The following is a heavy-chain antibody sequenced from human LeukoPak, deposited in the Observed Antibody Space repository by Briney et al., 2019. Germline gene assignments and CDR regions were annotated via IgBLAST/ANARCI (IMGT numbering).Heavy chain of an antibody. J-gene: IGHJ4*02. CDR3: ARDPTYGGTLGPFGY. V-gene: IGHV3-21*01. Sequence: GGSLRLSCAASGFTFSSYSMNWVRQAPGKGLEWVSSISSSSSYIYYADSVKGRFTISRDNAKNSLYLQMNSLRAEDTAVYYCARDPTYGGTLGPFGYWGQGTLVTVSS. CDR1: GFTFSSYS. CDR2: ISSSSSYI. D-gene: IGHD4-23*01.